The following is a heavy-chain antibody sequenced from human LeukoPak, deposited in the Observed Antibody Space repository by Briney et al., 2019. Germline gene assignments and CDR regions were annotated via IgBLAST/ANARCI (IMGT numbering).Heavy chain of an antibody. CDR2: INPNSGDT. CDR1: GYTFTGNY. CDR3: AKSTQRTSAIEPGDAFDV. J-gene: IGHJ3*01. Sequence: GASVKVSGKPSGYTFTGNYIHWVRQAPGQGLEWMGWINPNSGDTNSEQKFQGRVTMTRDTSISTAYMELSRLRSDDTAVYYCAKSTQRTSAIEPGDAFDVWGQGTMVTVSS. V-gene: IGHV1-2*02. D-gene: IGHD2-15*01.